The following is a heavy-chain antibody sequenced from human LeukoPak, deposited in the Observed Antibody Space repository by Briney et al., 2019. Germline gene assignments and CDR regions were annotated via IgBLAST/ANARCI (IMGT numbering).Heavy chain of an antibody. CDR2: INPNSGGT. J-gene: IGHJ6*02. V-gene: IGHV1-2*02. D-gene: IGHD3-10*01. CDR1: GYTFTGYY. CDR3: ARDLRGSYYYYYGMDV. Sequence: ASVTVSCKASGYTFTGYYMHWVRQAPGQGLEWMGWINPNSGGTNYAQKFQGRVTMTRDTSISTAYMELSRLRSDDTAVYYCARDLRGSYYYYYGMDVWGQGTTVTVSS.